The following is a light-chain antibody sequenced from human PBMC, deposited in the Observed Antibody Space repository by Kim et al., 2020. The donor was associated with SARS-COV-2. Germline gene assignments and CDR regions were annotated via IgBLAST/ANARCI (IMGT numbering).Light chain of an antibody. CDR3: QSYDGGRWV. CDR1: SGSIASNY. V-gene: IGLV6-57*03. CDR2: DDN. Sequence: GKTVTISCTRSSGSIASNYVQWFQQRPGSAPTTVIYDDNQRPSGVPDRFSGSIDSSSNSASLTISGLKTEDETDYYCQSYDGGRWVFGGGTQLTVL. J-gene: IGLJ3*02.